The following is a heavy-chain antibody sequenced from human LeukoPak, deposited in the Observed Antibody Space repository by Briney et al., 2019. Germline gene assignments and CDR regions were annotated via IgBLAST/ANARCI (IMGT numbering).Heavy chain of an antibody. D-gene: IGHD2-15*01. CDR1: GFTFSSYE. Sequence: GGSLRLSCAASGFTFSSYEMHWVRQAPGKGLEWVTLISYDGTNKYYADSVKGRLTVSRDNSNNTVFLQMHSLSAEDTAVYYCARVSGCSGGICTSLKYWGQGTLVTVSS. V-gene: IGHV3-30*04. CDR3: ARVSGCSGGICTSLKY. CDR2: ISYDGTNK. J-gene: IGHJ4*02.